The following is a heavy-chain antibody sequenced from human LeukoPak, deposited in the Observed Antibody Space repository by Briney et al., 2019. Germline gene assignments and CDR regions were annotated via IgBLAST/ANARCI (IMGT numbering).Heavy chain of an antibody. Sequence: ASVKASCKASGYTFTNYYMHWVRQAPGQGLEWMGIISPSGGSTSYAQKFQGRVTMTRDTSTSTVYMELSSLRSEDTAVYYCARVHVGGRYYFDYWGQGTLVTVSS. CDR1: GYTFTNYY. CDR3: ARVHVGGRYYFDY. CDR2: ISPSGGST. V-gene: IGHV1-46*01. D-gene: IGHD3-16*01. J-gene: IGHJ4*02.